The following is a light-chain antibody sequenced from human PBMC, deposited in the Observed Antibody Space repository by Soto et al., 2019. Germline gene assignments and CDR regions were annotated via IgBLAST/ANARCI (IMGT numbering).Light chain of an antibody. CDR3: MHAVKIPIT. J-gene: IGKJ5*01. CDR2: LAS. CDR1: QSLLYSNGYTF. V-gene: IGKV2-28*01. Sequence: DIVMTQSPLSLPVTPGEPASISCRSSQSLLYSNGYTFLDWYLQKPGQSPQLLIYLASNRASGVPDRFSGRGAGEDFTLKISRVEAEDVAVYYCMHAVKIPITFGQGTRLEIK.